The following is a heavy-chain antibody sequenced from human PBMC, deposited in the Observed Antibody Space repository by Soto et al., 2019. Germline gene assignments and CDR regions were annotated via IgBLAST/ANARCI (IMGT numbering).Heavy chain of an antibody. J-gene: IGHJ4*02. D-gene: IGHD3-9*01. CDR3: AKDRNRVLRYFDWLLSPFDY. V-gene: IGHV3-30*18. CDR2: ISYDGSNK. Sequence: QVQLVESGGGVVQPGRSLRLSCAASGFTFSSYGMHWVRQAPGKGLEWVAVISYDGSNKYYADSVKGRFTISRDNSKNTLYLQMNSLRAEDTAVYYCAKDRNRVLRYFDWLLSPFDYWGQGTLVTVSS. CDR1: GFTFSSYG.